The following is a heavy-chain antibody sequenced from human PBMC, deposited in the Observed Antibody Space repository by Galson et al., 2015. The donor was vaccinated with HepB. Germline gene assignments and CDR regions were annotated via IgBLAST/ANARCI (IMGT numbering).Heavy chain of an antibody. CDR3: ARDRQRAVADPFDY. J-gene: IGHJ4*02. V-gene: IGHV4-38-2*02. CDR2: IYHSGST. Sequence: SETLSLTCTVSGYSISSGYYWGWIRQPPGKGLEWIGSIYHSGSTYYNPSLKSRVTISVDTSKNQFSLKLSSVTAADTAVYYCARDRQRAVADPFDYWGQGTLVTVSS. D-gene: IGHD6-19*01. CDR1: GYSISSGYY.